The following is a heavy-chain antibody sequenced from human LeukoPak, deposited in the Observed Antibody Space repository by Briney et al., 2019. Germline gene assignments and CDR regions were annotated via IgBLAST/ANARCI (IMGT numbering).Heavy chain of an antibody. CDR3: AHSPSYPSYYFDY. J-gene: IGHJ4*02. Sequence: SGPMLVKPTQTLTLTCTFSGFSLSATGVGVGWIRQPPGKALEWLALIFWNDDKLYSPSLKSRLTITKGTSKNQVVLTLTDMGPLDTATYYCAHSPSYPSYYFDYWGQGTLVPVSS. CDR1: GFSLSATGVG. D-gene: IGHD2-2*01. V-gene: IGHV2-5*01. CDR2: IFWNDDK.